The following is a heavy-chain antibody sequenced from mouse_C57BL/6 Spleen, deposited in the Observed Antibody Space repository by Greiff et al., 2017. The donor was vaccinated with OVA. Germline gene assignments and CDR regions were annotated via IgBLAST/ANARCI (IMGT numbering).Heavy chain of an antibody. CDR2: ISSGGSYT. D-gene: IGHD2-3*01. CDR3: ARIYDGYWYFDV. J-gene: IGHJ1*03. V-gene: IGHV5-6*01. Sequence: EVHLAESGGDLVKPGGSLKLSCAASGFTFSSYGMSWVRQTPDKRLEWVATISSGGSYTYYPDSVKGRFTISRDNAKNTLYLQMSSLKSEDTAMYYCARIYDGYWYFDVWGTGTTVTVSS. CDR1: GFTFSSYG.